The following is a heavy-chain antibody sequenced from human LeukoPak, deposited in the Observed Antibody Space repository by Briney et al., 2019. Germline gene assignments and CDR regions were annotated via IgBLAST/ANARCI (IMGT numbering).Heavy chain of an antibody. D-gene: IGHD6-13*01. CDR2: ISSSGSTI. CDR3: ARDRTYSSSWSGGNYYYGMDV. V-gene: IGHV3-48*03. CDR1: GLTFSSYE. J-gene: IGHJ6*02. Sequence: AGGSLRLSCAASGLTFSSYEMNWVRQAPGKALEWVSYISSSGSTIYYADSVKGRFTISRDHAKNSLYLQMNSLRAEDTAVYYCARDRTYSSSWSGGNYYYGMDVWGQGTTVTVSS.